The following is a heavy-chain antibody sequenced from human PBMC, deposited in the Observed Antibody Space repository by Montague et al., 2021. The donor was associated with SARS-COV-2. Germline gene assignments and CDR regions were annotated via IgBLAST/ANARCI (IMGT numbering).Heavy chain of an antibody. CDR1: GFNFGDYG. CDR3: AKDWDYYDSSGYIDY. V-gene: IGHV3-9*01. D-gene: IGHD3-22*01. Sequence: SLRLSCAASGFNFGDYGMHWLRRGGAKALEGSAGICSTIRGIGRMASVKGRFTISRDNAKNSLYLQMNSLRAEDTALYYCAKDWDYYDSSGYIDYWGQGT. J-gene: IGHJ4*02. CDR2: ICSTIRGI.